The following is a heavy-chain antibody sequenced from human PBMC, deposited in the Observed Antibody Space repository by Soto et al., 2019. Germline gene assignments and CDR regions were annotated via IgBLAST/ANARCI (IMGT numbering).Heavy chain of an antibody. CDR3: AKDATAVNGFWYPFDM. Sequence: GGPLSIYCATSGFTFSAYAMSGDRQAPGKGLKWVSGVGGSDTDKHYAASVRGRFTVSRDNSKNTLYLQMNSLRADDTAVYYCAKDATAVNGFWYPFDMWGQGTDVTVSS. D-gene: IGHD3-3*01. V-gene: IGHV3-23*01. J-gene: IGHJ3*02. CDR2: VGGSDTDK. CDR1: GFTFSAYA.